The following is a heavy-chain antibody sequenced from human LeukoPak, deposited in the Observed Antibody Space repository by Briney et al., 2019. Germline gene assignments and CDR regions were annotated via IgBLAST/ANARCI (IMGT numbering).Heavy chain of an antibody. Sequence: PSETLSLTCAVYGGSFSGYYRRWIRQPPGKGLEWIGEINHSGSTNYNPSLKSRVTISVDTSKNQFSLKLSSVTAADTAVYYCAGIPLGATRGRHFDYWGQGTLVTVSS. CDR3: AGIPLGATRGRHFDY. D-gene: IGHD1-26*01. CDR2: INHSGST. V-gene: IGHV4-34*01. CDR1: GGSFSGYY. J-gene: IGHJ4*02.